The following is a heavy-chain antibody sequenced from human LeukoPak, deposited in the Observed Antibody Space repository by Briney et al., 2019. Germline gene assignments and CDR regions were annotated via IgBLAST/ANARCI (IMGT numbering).Heavy chain of an antibody. Sequence: GGSLRLSCAASGFTFSSYGMHWVRQAPGKGLEWVAVIWYDESNKYYADSVKGRFTISRDNSKNTLYLQMNSLRAEDTAVYYCARGFLKQWLVPDYWGQGTLVTVSS. CDR2: IWYDESNK. CDR1: GFTFSSYG. V-gene: IGHV3-33*08. CDR3: ARGFLKQWLVPDY. J-gene: IGHJ4*02. D-gene: IGHD6-19*01.